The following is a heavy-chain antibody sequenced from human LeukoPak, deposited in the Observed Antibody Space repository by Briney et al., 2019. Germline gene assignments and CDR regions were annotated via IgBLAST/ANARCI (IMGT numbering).Heavy chain of an antibody. CDR3: ARVGIQLWYDY. CDR2: MNPNSGNT. Sequence: AASVKVSCKASGYTFTSYDINWVRQATGQGLEWMGWMNPNSGNTDYAQKFQGRFTITINTSISTAYMELSSLRSEDTAVYYCARVGIQLWYDYWGQGTLVTVSS. D-gene: IGHD5-18*01. V-gene: IGHV1-8*03. J-gene: IGHJ4*02. CDR1: GYTFTSYD.